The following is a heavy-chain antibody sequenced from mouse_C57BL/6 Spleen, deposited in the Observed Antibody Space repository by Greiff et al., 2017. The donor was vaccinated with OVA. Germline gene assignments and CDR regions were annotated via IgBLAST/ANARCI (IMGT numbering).Heavy chain of an antibody. D-gene: IGHD2-4*01. V-gene: IGHV5-17*01. CDR1: GFTFSDYG. CDR2: ISSGSSTI. J-gene: IGHJ4*01. Sequence: EVQGVESGGGLVKPGGSLKLSCAASGFTFSDYGMHWVRQAPEKGLEWVAYISSGSSTIYYADTVKVLFTISRDNAKNTLFLQMTSLRSEDTAMYYCARIYYDYVGGNYYAMDYWGQGTSVTVSS. CDR3: ARIYYDYVGGNYYAMDY.